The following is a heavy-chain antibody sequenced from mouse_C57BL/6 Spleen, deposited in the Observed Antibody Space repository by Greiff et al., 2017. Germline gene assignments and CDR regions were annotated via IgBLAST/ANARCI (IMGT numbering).Heavy chain of an antibody. CDR3: ARRDSNYSFAY. Sequence: VQLQQPGAELVKPGASVKMSCQASVYTFTRYWLTWVKQRPGQGLEWIGDIYPGSGSTNYNEKFKSKATLTVDTSSSTAYMQLSSLTSEDSAVYYCARRDSNYSFAYWGQGTLVTVAA. V-gene: IGHV1-55*01. J-gene: IGHJ3*01. D-gene: IGHD2-5*01. CDR2: IYPGSGST. CDR1: VYTFTRYW.